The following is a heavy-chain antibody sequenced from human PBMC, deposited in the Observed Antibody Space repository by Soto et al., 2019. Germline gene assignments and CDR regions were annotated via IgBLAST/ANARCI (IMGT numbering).Heavy chain of an antibody. D-gene: IGHD4-17*01. J-gene: IGHJ5*02. CDR1: GFTFSRYA. Sequence: GGSLRLSCAASGFTFSRYAMSWVRQIPGKGLECVSAIGGDGESTHYADSVKGRFTISRDNSKNTLYLQLNSLRVEDTAAYYCAKVGGFDPWGQGTLVTVSS. CDR2: IGGDGEST. V-gene: IGHV3-23*01. CDR3: AKVGGFDP.